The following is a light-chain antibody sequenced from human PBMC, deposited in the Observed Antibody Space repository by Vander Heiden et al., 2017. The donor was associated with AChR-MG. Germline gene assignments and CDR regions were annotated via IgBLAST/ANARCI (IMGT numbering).Light chain of an antibody. CDR2: DAA. CDR1: QSIGTS. CDR3: QQSYSIPLT. J-gene: IGKJ4*01. Sequence: DIQMTQSPSSLSASLGRRVTITCRSSQSIGTSVNWYQLKPGRAPQLLLYDAANLQSGVPSRFTGGGSGTLFTLTISSLRPEDFSTYYCQQSYSIPLTFGGRTKVEIE. V-gene: IGKV1-39*01.